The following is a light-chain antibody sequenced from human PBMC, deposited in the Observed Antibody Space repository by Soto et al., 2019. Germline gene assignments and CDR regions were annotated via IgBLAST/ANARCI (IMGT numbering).Light chain of an antibody. V-gene: IGKV1-39*01. CDR3: QQSYSTSIT. Sequence: DIQMTQSPSSLSASAGDRVTITCRASQTIRSYLNWYQLKPGKAPKLLIYAASSLQGGVPSRFSGSGSGTDFTLTISSLQPEDFATYYCQQSYSTSITFGQGTRLEIK. CDR2: AAS. J-gene: IGKJ5*01. CDR1: QTIRSY.